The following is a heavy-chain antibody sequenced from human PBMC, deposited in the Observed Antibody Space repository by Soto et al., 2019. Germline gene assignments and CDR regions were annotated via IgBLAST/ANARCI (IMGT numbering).Heavy chain of an antibody. Sequence: SQTLSLTCAISGDSVSSSSVTWNWIRQSPSRGLEWLGRTYYRSKWYNDYAESVKSRITINPDTSKNQFSLHLNSVTPEDAAVYYRVSLIGNSWLDFWGQGTLVTVSS. CDR2: TYYRSKWYN. CDR3: VSLIGNSWLDF. J-gene: IGHJ5*01. CDR1: GDSVSSSSVT. V-gene: IGHV6-1*01. D-gene: IGHD1-26*01.